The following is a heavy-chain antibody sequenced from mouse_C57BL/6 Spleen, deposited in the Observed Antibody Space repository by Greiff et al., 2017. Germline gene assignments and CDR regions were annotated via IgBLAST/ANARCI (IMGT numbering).Heavy chain of an antibody. CDR3: AGGGAIVARMRYFDV. D-gene: IGHD1-1*01. CDR2: IHPNSGST. J-gene: IGHJ1*01. CDR1: GYTFTSYW. V-gene: IGHV1-64*01. Sequence: QVQLQQPGAELVKPGASVKLSCKASGYTFTSYWMHWVKQRPGQGLEWIGRIHPNSGSTNYNEKFKSKATLTVDKSSSTAYMQLSILTSEDSAVYYCAGGGAIVARMRYFDVWGSGTTVTVSS.